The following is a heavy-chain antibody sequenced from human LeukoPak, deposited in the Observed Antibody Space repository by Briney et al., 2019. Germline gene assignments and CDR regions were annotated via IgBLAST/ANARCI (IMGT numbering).Heavy chain of an antibody. CDR1: GFTFSSYA. V-gene: IGHV3-64D*09. CDR2: ISSNGGST. Sequence: PGGSLRLSCSASGFTFSSYAMHWVRQAPGKGLEYVSAISSNGGSTYYADSVKGRFTISRDNSKNTLYLQMSSLGAEDTAVYYCVKDPKYYDILTGTHYFDYWGQGTLVTVSS. D-gene: IGHD3-9*01. CDR3: VKDPKYYDILTGTHYFDY. J-gene: IGHJ4*02.